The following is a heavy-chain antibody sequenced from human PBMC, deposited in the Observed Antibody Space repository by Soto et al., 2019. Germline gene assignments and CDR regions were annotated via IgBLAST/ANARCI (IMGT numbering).Heavy chain of an antibody. J-gene: IGHJ4*02. CDR3: ARGPIGDAAMVTNYFDY. CDR1: GFTFSNYA. V-gene: IGHV3-30-3*01. CDR2: LSYDGNNI. Sequence: QVQLVESGGGVVQPGRSPRLSCAASGFTFSNYAVHWVRQAPGKGLEWVAVLSYDGNNIHYGDSVKGRFTVSRDNSKNTLFLQMNSMRAEDTALYYCARGPIGDAAMVTNYFDYWCQGTMVTVSS. D-gene: IGHD5-18*01.